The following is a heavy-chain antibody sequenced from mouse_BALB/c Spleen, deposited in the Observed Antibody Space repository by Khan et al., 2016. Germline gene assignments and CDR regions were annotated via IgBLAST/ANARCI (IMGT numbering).Heavy chain of an antibody. V-gene: IGHV3-2*02. CDR2: ISYSGST. J-gene: IGHJ3*01. CDR3: ARNGNRYERTWCAY. D-gene: IGHD2-14*01. Sequence: EVELVESGPGLVKPSQSLSLTCTVTGYSITSDYAWNWIRQFPGNKLEWMGYISYSGSTSYNPSLKSRISITRDTSKNQFFLQLNSVTTEDTATYYGARNGNRYERTWCAYWGQGTLVTVSA. CDR1: GYSITSDYA.